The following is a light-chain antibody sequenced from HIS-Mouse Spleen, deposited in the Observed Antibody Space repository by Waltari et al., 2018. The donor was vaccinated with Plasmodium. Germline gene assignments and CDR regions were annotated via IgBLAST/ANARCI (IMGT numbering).Light chain of an antibody. CDR1: NMGDKT. CDR2: HDR. CDR3: QACDSSTVV. Sequence: SYVLTQPPSVSVSPGQTASITCSGYNMGDKTACWYQQKPGQAPVLFIYHDRKRPSGIPDRFSSSNTATTVTLTSSGTQAMDEAYYHCQACDSSTVVFGGGTKLTVL. V-gene: IGLV3-1*01. J-gene: IGLJ2*01.